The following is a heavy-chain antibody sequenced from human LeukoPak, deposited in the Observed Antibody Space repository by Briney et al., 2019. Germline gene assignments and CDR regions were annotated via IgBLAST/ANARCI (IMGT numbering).Heavy chain of an antibody. CDR2: IHYGGTT. D-gene: IGHD2-21*02. CDR3: TRDIGDFVSDF. J-gene: IGHJ4*02. V-gene: IGHV4-39*02. Sequence: SETLSLTCTVSGGSIGSGYYWAWIRQPPGKGLGWIGSIHYGGTTHYNPSLQSRVTISADTSKNQFALDLRSVTAADTAVYYCTRDIGDFVSDFWGQGTLVTVSS. CDR1: GGSIGSGYY.